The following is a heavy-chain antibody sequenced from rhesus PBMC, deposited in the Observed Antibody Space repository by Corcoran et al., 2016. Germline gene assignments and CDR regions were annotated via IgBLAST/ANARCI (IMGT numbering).Heavy chain of an antibody. CDR1: GYTFTSYY. J-gene: IGHJ4*01. D-gene: IGHD5-12*01. CDR3: TRAVTARFDY. CDR2: TNPSHGSP. Sequence: QVQLVQSGAEVKKPGASVKLSCKASGYTFTSYYINWVRQATGQVLEWMGETNPSHGSPGYAQKFQGRLTRTRDTSTSTAYRELSSLRSDDTAVYYCTRAVTARFDYWGQGVLVTVSS. V-gene: IGHV1S9*01.